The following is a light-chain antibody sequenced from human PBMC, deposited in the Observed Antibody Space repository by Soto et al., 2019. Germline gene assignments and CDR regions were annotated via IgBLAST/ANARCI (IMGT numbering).Light chain of an antibody. Sequence: QSALTQPASVSGSPGQSITISCTGTSGDVGAYNYVSWFQQHPGKSPKLIIFDVSNRPSGVSDRFSGSKSGSAASLPISGLQADDEADYYCASYTSSTTIIFGGGTKLTVL. CDR2: DVS. V-gene: IGLV2-14*03. CDR3: ASYTSSTTII. CDR1: SGDVGAYNY. J-gene: IGLJ2*01.